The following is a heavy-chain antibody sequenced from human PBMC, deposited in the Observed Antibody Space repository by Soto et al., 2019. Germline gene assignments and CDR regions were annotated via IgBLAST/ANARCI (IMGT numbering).Heavy chain of an antibody. CDR3: TTRKPKLQTQKYDDGMDV. CDR1: GFTFSNAW. CDR2: IKSKTDGGTT. V-gene: IGHV3-15*07. J-gene: IGHJ6*02. Sequence: EVQLVESGGGLVKPGGSLRLSCAASGFTFSNAWMNWVRQAPGKGLEWVGRIKSKTDGGTTDYAAPVKGRFTISRDDSKNTLYLQMNSRKTEDTAGYDWTTRKPKLQTQKYDDGMDVWGQGTTVTVSS. D-gene: IGHD1-1*01.